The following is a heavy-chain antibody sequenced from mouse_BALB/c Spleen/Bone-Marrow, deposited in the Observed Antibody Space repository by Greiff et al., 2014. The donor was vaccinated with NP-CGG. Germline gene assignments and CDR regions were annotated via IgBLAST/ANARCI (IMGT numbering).Heavy chain of an antibody. D-gene: IGHD1-3*01. CDR1: GFTFSNYG. V-gene: IGHV5-6*01. CDR3: ARLTPDYAMDY. CDR2: ISSGGSYT. Sequence: EVKLVKSGGDLVKPGGSLKLSCAASGFTFSNYGMSWVRQTPDKRLEWVATISSGGSYTYFPDSVKGRFTISRDNAKNTLYLQMNSLKSEDAAMYYCARLTPDYAMDYWGQGTSVTVSS. J-gene: IGHJ4*01.